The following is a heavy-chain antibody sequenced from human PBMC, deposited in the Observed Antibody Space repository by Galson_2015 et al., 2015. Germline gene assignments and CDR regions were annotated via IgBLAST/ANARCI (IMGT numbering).Heavy chain of an antibody. Sequence: SCKASGGTFSNYAISWVRQAPGQGLEWMGGIIPIFGGANYAQKFQGRVTITADKSTTTAYMELSSLRSDDTAVYYCARPSQDCSTSSCPYNYWGQGTLVTVSS. V-gene: IGHV1-69*06. D-gene: IGHD2-2*01. CDR1: GGTFSNYA. CDR2: IIPIFGGA. CDR3: ARPSQDCSTSSCPYNY. J-gene: IGHJ4*02.